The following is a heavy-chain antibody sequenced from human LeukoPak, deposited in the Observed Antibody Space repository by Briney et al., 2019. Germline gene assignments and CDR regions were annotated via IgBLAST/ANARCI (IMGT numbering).Heavy chain of an antibody. CDR2: ILPDGRDT. V-gene: IGHV1-2*02. Sequence: ASVKVSCKASGYTFAAHHIHWVRQAPGQGLEGMGWILPDGRDTKYSQKFQDRLTLTTDTSTNTAYMELSRLIPDDTAVYYCSGRYGPGPVWGQGTLISASP. CDR1: GYTFAAHH. J-gene: IGHJ4*02. CDR3: SGRYGPGPV. D-gene: IGHD3-10*01.